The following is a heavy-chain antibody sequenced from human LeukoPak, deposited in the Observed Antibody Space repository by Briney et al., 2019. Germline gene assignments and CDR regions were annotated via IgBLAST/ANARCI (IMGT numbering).Heavy chain of an antibody. Sequence: SGGSLRLSCAASGFTFSSYEMNWVRQAPGKGLEWVSYISSSGSTIYYADSVKGRFTISRDNAKNSLYLQMNSLRAEDTAVYYCARWELGYSLDYWGQGTLVTVSS. CDR2: ISSSGSTI. V-gene: IGHV3-48*03. J-gene: IGHJ4*02. CDR1: GFTFSSYE. D-gene: IGHD5-18*01. CDR3: ARWELGYSLDY.